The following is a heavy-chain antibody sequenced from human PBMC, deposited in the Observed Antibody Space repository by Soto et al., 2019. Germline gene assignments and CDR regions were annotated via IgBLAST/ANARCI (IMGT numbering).Heavy chain of an antibody. CDR3: ARDQGYSDPVLDY. J-gene: IGHJ4*02. Sequence: QVQLVESGGGVVQPGRSLRLSCTGSGFTFNNYAFHWVRQAPGKGLEWVAVVSFEGSQKSYADSVKGRFTISRDNSDNTLFLQMNNLRPDDTAVYYCARDQGYSDPVLDYWGQGTLVTVSS. D-gene: IGHD4-17*01. CDR2: VSFEGSQK. V-gene: IGHV3-30-3*01. CDR1: GFTFNNYA.